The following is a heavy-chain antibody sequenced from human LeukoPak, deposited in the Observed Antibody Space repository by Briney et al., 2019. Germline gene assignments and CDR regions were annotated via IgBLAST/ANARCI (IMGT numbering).Heavy chain of an antibody. CDR1: GFTFGDYA. CDR3: AAAVD. J-gene: IGHJ4*02. CDR2: ISSSSSTI. Sequence: PVRSLRLSCTASGFTFGDYAMRWVRQAYGKGLEWVSYISSSSSTIYYADSVKGRFTISRDNAKNSLYLQMNSLRAEDTAVYYCAAAVDWGQGTLVTVSS. D-gene: IGHD6-25*01. V-gene: IGHV3-48*01.